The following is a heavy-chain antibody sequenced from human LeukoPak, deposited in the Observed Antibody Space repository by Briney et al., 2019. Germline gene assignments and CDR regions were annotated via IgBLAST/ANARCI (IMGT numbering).Heavy chain of an antibody. J-gene: IGHJ4*02. CDR2: IYYTGST. CDR1: DGSISSYY. CDR3: ARRTGYYDGFDY. Sequence: SETLSLTCTVSDGSISSYYWSWIRQPPGKGLEWIGYIYYTGSTNYNPSLKSRVTISVDTSKNQFSLKLSSVTAADTAAYYCARRTGYYDGFDYWGQGTLVTVSS. V-gene: IGHV4-59*01. D-gene: IGHD3/OR15-3a*01.